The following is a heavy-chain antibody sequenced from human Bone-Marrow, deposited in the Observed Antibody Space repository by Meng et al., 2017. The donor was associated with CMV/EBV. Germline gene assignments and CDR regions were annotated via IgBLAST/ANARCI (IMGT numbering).Heavy chain of an antibody. CDR3: ATSGRGGQYYFDS. CDR2: IKQDESEK. D-gene: IGHD3-10*01. Sequence: GESLKISCAASGFTFNIYWMSWVRQAPGKGLEWVANIKQDESEKYYVDSVKGRFTISRDNAKNSLYLQMNNLRAEDTAVFYCATSGRGGQYYFDSWGQGPRVTVSS. J-gene: IGHJ4*02. CDR1: GFTFNIYW. V-gene: IGHV3-7*03.